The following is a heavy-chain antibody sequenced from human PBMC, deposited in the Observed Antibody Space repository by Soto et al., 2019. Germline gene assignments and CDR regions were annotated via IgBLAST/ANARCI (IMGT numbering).Heavy chain of an antibody. J-gene: IGHJ4*02. D-gene: IGHD3-10*01. V-gene: IGHV3-23*01. Sequence: GGSLRLSCAASGFTFSSYAMSWVRQAPGKGLEWVSAISGSGGSTYYADSVKGRFTISRDNSKNTLYLQMNSLRAEDTAVYYCAKTPTVRYGSGSYYNGNPPTWYFDYWGQGTLVTVSS. CDR2: ISGSGGST. CDR1: GFTFSSYA. CDR3: AKTPTVRYGSGSYYNGNPPTWYFDY.